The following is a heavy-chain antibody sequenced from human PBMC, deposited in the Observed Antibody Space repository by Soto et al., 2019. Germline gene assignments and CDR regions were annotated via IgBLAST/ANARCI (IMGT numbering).Heavy chain of an antibody. CDR3: AKGGPTFLNWFGP. V-gene: IGHV3-23*01. CDR1: GFTFSSYA. Sequence: LRLSSAASGFTFSSYAMNWVRQAPGKGLEWISVISNSGHSAYYADSVKGRFTISRDNSKNTLYLQIKSLRAEDTAAYYCAKGGPTFLNWFGPWGQGTLVTVSS. CDR2: ISNSGHSA. D-gene: IGHD5-12*01. J-gene: IGHJ5*02.